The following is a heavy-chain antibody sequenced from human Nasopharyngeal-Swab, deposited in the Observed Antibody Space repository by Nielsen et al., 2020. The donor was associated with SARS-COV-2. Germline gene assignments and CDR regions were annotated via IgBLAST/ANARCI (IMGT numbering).Heavy chain of an antibody. CDR1: GFTFSTYA. Sequence: GSLRLSCSASGFTFSTYAMTWVRQTPGRGLEWVSVISGSADRSYYADSVKGRFTISRDNFKNTVYLNMNSLRAEDTAIYYCAKGGSFYDYWGQGTLVTVSS. V-gene: IGHV3-23*01. CDR2: ISGSADRS. D-gene: IGHD1-26*01. CDR3: AKGGSFYDY. J-gene: IGHJ4*02.